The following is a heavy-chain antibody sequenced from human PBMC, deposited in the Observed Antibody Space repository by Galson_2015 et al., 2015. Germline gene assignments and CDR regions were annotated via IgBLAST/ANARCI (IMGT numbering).Heavy chain of an antibody. CDR3: ARDADPEQWLVLLSWFDP. Sequence: SLRLSCAASGFTFSSYSMNWVRQAPGKGLEWVSSISSSSSYIYYADSVKGRFTISRDNAKNSLYLQMNSLRAEDTAVYYCARDADPEQWLVLLSWFDPWGQGTLVTVSS. J-gene: IGHJ5*02. CDR1: GFTFSSYS. V-gene: IGHV3-21*01. D-gene: IGHD6-19*01. CDR2: ISSSSSYI.